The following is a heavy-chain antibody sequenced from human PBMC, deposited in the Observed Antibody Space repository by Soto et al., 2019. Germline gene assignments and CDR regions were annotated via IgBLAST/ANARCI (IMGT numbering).Heavy chain of an antibody. V-gene: IGHV1-18*01. CDR3: ARDVGMASRPYLDY. D-gene: IGHD6-6*01. CDR1: GYSFTTSG. J-gene: IGHJ4*02. CDR2: ISTYNGNT. Sequence: ASVKVSCKASGYSFTTSGITWVRQAPGQGLEWMGWISTYNGNTNYAQKLQDRVTLTTDTSTSTAYMELRSLRSDDTAVYYCARDVGMASRPYLDYWGQGTLVTVSS.